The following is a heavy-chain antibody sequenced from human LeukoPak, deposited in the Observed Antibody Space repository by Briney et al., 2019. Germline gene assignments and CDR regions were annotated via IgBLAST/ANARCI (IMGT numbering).Heavy chain of an antibody. V-gene: IGHV4-34*01. J-gene: IGHJ5*02. CDR2: INHSGST. CDR3: ASHVPAAVSWGFDP. Sequence: SETLSLTCAVYGGSFSGYYWSWVRQPPGKGLELIGEINHSGSTNYNPSLKSRGTISVDTAKNQFSLKLSSVTAADTAVYYCASHVPAAVSWGFDPWGQGTLVTVSS. D-gene: IGHD2-2*01. CDR1: GGSFSGYY.